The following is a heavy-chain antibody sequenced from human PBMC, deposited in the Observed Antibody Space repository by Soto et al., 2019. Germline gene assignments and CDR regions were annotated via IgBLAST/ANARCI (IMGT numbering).Heavy chain of an antibody. V-gene: IGHV5-51*01. CDR3: AASIFYYGMDV. CDR2: TYPGDSDT. Sequence: GESLKISCKGSVYTFTNYWIGWVRQMPGKGLEWMGITYPGDSDTKYNPSFQGQVTISADKSITTTYLQWSSLKASDTAIYYCAASIFYYGMDVWGQGTTVTVSS. J-gene: IGHJ6*02. CDR1: VYTFTNYW.